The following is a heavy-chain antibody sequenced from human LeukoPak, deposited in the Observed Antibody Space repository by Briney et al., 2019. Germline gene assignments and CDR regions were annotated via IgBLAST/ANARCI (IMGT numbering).Heavy chain of an antibody. V-gene: IGHV1-46*01. CDR2: INPSGGST. D-gene: IGHD3-22*01. CDR3: ARDGYYYDSSGYYYFDY. Sequence: ASVKVSCKASGYTFTIYYMHWVRQAPGQGLEWMGIINPSGGSTSYAQKFQGRVTMTRDTSTSTVYMELSSLRSEDTAVYYCARDGYYYDSSGYYYFDYWGQGTLVTVSS. CDR1: GYTFTIYY. J-gene: IGHJ4*02.